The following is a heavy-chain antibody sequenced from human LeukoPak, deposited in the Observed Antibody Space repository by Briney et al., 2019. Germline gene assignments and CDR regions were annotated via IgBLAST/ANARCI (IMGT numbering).Heavy chain of an antibody. Sequence: PSETLSLTCTVSGYSISSGYYWGWIRQPPGKGLEWIGSIYHSGSTYYNPSLKSRVTISVDKSKNQFSLKLSSVTAADTAVYYCARVPLGSSWYYFDYWGQGTLVTVSS. CDR1: GYSISSGYY. J-gene: IGHJ4*02. CDR3: ARVPLGSSWYYFDY. V-gene: IGHV4-38-2*02. CDR2: IYHSGST. D-gene: IGHD6-13*01.